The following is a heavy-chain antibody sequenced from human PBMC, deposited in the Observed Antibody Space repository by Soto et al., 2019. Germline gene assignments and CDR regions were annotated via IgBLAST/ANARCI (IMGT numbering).Heavy chain of an antibody. CDR3: ARSVFP. J-gene: IGHJ5*02. V-gene: IGHV4-4*02. Sequence: PSETLSLTCAVSGASISSSNWWSWFLQPPVKGLELIGEIYGSGSTYYNPSLKSRVTISVYTSKNQFSLKLSSVTAADTAVYYSARSVFPWGQGTLVTVSS. CDR2: IYGSGST. CDR1: GASISSSNW.